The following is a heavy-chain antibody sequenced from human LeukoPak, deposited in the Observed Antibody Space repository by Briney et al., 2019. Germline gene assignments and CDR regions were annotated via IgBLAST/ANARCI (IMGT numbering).Heavy chain of an antibody. CDR3: ARGRVYSSGWTV. J-gene: IGHJ4*02. CDR2: INHSGST. CDR1: GGSFSGYY. V-gene: IGHV4-34*01. D-gene: IGHD6-19*01. Sequence: SETLSLTCAVYGGSFSGYYWSWIRQLPGKGLEWIGEINHSGSTNYNPSLKSRVTISVDTSKNQFSLKLSSVTAADTAVYYCARGRVYSSGWTVWGQGTLVTVSS.